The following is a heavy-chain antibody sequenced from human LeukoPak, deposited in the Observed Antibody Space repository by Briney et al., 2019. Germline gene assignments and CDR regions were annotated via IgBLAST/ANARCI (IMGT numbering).Heavy chain of an antibody. CDR2: IYYSGST. V-gene: IGHV4-59*11. Sequence: SETLSLTCTVSGGSISSHYWSWIRQPPGKGLEWIGYIYYSGSTNYNPSLKSRVTISVDTSKNQFSLKLSSVTAADTAVYYCARYSDPGSYPDAFGIWGQGTMVTVSS. J-gene: IGHJ3*02. CDR3: ARYSDPGSYPDAFGI. D-gene: IGHD1-26*01. CDR1: GGSISSHY.